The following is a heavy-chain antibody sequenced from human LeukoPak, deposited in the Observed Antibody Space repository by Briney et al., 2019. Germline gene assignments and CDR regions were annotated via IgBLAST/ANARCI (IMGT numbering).Heavy chain of an antibody. V-gene: IGHV1-24*01. D-gene: IGHD2-15*01. J-gene: IGHJ4*02. CDR3: ATSILVAATEGFDY. Sequence: ASVTVSCKVSGYTLTELSMHWVRQAPGKGLEWMGGFDPEDGETIYAQKFQGRVTMTEDTSTDTAYMELSSLRSEDTAVYYCATSILVAATEGFDYWGQGTLVTVSS. CDR1: GYTLTELS. CDR2: FDPEDGET.